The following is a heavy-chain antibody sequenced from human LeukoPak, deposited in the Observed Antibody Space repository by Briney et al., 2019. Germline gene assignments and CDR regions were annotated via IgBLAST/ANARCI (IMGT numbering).Heavy chain of an antibody. D-gene: IGHD3-22*01. J-gene: IGHJ4*02. V-gene: IGHV3-15*01. CDR3: TAEGIGSYSGYLHS. Sequence: GGSLRLSCAASGFTFSNSWMNWVRQAPGKGLEWVGRIKSKTDGGTADYPTPVKGRFTISRDDSRNTLFLQMNSLQTEDTAMYYCTAEGIGSYSGYLHSWDQGALVTVSS. CDR1: GFTFSNSW. CDR2: IKSKTDGGTA.